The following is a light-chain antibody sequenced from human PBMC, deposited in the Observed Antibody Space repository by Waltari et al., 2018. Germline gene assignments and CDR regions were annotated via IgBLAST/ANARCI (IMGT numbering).Light chain of an antibody. CDR1: DIGTKS. CDR2: DNS. Sequence: SYVLTQPPSVSVAPGKTARITWGGNDIGTKSVHWYQQEPGQAPVLVVHDNSDRPSGIPDRFSGSNSGDTATLTISRVEAGDEADYYCQVWDTRSDHLIFGGGTKLTVL. J-gene: IGLJ2*01. CDR3: QVWDTRSDHLI. V-gene: IGLV3-21*03.